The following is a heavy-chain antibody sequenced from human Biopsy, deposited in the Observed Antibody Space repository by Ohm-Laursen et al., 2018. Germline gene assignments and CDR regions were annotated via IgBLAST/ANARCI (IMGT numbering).Heavy chain of an antibody. CDR1: GGSTISYY. CDR3: ARTPRDSFWSGSYKRGLWFDP. J-gene: IGHJ5*02. V-gene: IGHV4-59*01. CDR2: VYNGGIT. Sequence: SGTLSLTCSVSGGSTISYYWTWIRQPPGKGLEWIGHVYNGGITNYNPSLKSRVTISKDTSKNQFSLQVNSVTAADTAVYYCARTPRDSFWSGSYKRGLWFDPWGQGTLVIVSS. D-gene: IGHD3-3*01.